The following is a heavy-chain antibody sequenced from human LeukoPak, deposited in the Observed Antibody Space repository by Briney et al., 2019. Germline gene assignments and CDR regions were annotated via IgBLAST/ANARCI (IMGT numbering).Heavy chain of an antibody. Sequence: ASVKVSCKASGYTFTSYYMHWVRQAPGQGLEWMGIINPSGGSTSYAQKFQGRVTMTRDTSTSTVYMELSSLRSEDTAVYYCARDHSVVRDDYPTYYYYYMDVWGKGTTVTVSS. CDR1: GYTFTSYY. CDR2: INPSGGST. D-gene: IGHD4-11*01. V-gene: IGHV1-46*01. CDR3: ARDHSVVRDDYPTYYYYYMDV. J-gene: IGHJ6*03.